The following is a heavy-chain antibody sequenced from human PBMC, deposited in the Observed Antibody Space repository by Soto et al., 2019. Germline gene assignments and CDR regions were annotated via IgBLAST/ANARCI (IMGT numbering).Heavy chain of an antibody. CDR1: GGTFSSYA. CDR3: ARDKIGPYYYDSSGYDNAFDI. D-gene: IGHD3-22*01. J-gene: IGHJ3*02. Sequence: SVKVSCKASGGTFSSYAISWVRQAPGQGLEWMGGIIPIFGTANYAQKFQGRVTITADESTSTAYMELSSLRSEDTAVYYCARDKIGPYYYDSSGYDNAFDIWGQGTMVTVSS. V-gene: IGHV1-69*13. CDR2: IIPIFGTA.